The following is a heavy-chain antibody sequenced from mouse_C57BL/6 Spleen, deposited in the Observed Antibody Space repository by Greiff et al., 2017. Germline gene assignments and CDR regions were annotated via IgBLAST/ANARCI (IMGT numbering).Heavy chain of an antibody. CDR2: IWSDGST. Sequence: VKLVESGPGLVAPSQSLSISCTVSGFSLTSYGVHWVRQTPGKGLEWLVEIWSDGSTTYNSALKYRLSISKDNSKSEVLLKMNSLQTDDTAMYYCARHSGDYDDYAMYYWGQGTSVTVSS. CDR3: ARHSGDYDDYAMYY. V-gene: IGHV2-6-1*01. D-gene: IGHD2-4*01. J-gene: IGHJ4*01. CDR1: GFSLTSYG.